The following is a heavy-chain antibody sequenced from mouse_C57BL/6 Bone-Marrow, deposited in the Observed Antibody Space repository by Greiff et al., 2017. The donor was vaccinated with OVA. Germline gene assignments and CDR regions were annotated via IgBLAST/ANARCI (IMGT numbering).Heavy chain of an antibody. CDR2: IDPENGDT. Sequence: EVQLQQSGAELVRPGASVKLSCTASGFNIKDDYMHWVKQRPEQGLEWIGWIDPENGDTEYASKFQGKATITADTSSNTAYLQLSSLTSEDTAVYYCTTLLLRYYWYFDVWGTGTTVTVSS. D-gene: IGHD1-1*01. CDR1: GFNIKDDY. CDR3: TTLLLRYYWYFDV. J-gene: IGHJ1*03. V-gene: IGHV14-4*01.